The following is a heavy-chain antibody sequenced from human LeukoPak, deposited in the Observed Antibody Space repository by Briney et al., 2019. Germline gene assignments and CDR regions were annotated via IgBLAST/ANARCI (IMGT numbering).Heavy chain of an antibody. CDR3: ARDPAYCGGGCYPTGYFDY. CDR1: GFSFSNYA. CDR2: ISFDGTNK. D-gene: IGHD2-21*02. Sequence: GRSLRLSCAASGFSFSNYAMHWVRQAPGKGLEWVAVISFDGTNKYYADSVKGRLTISRDNSENTLHLQMNSLRAEDTAVYYCARDPAYCGGGCYPTGYFDYWGQGTLVTVSS. V-gene: IGHV3-30-3*01. J-gene: IGHJ4*02.